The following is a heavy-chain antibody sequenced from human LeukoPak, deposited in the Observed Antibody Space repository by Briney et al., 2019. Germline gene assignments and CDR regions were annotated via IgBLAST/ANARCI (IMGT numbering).Heavy chain of an antibody. CDR2: IWYDGSNK. J-gene: IGHJ3*02. V-gene: IGHV3-33*08. CDR1: GFTLSSHG. Sequence: GGSLRLPCAGSGFTLSSHGMHWVRQAPGKGLEWVAVIWYDGSNKYYADSVKGRFTISRDNSKNTLYLQMNSLRAEDTAVYYCARAVGPFDIWGQGTMVTVSS. CDR3: ARAVGPFDI.